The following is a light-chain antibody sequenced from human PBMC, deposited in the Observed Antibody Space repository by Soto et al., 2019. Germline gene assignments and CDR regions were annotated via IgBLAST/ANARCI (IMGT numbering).Light chain of an antibody. V-gene: IGKV1-39*01. CDR1: QKISGS. CDR3: QQYNGFSYT. CDR2: GAS. Sequence: DIQLTQSPSSLSASVGDRVTITCRASQKISGSLNWYQQRPGKAPRLLIYGASTLESGVPARFSASESGTDFTLTISRLQPDDFAAYYCQQYNGFSYTFGPGTKLEIK. J-gene: IGKJ2*01.